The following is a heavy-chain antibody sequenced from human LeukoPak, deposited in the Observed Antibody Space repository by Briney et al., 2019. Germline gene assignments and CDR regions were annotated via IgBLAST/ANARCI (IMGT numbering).Heavy chain of an antibody. CDR3: ARDRAAAGRGYYYYYGMDV. CDR1: GGTFSSHA. Sequence: SVKVSCKASGGTFSSHAISWVRQAPGQGLGWMGRIIPILGIANYAQKFQGRVTITADKSTSTAYMELSSLRSEDTAVYYCARDRAAAGRGYYYYYGMDVWGQGTTVTVSS. V-gene: IGHV1-69*04. CDR2: IIPILGIA. J-gene: IGHJ6*02. D-gene: IGHD6-13*01.